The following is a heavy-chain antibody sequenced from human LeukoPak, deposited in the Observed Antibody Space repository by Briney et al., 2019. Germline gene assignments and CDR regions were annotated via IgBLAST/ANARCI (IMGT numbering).Heavy chain of an antibody. CDR3: AREAAAYQD. V-gene: IGHV1-2*06. J-gene: IGHJ4*02. D-gene: IGHD6-13*01. Sequence: GASVKVSCKASGYTFTGHYMHRVRQAPGQGLEWMGRINPNTGGANYAQKFQGRVTMTRDTSITTAYMELSRLTSDDTAVYYCAREAAAYQDWGQGTLVTVSS. CDR1: GYTFTGHY. CDR2: INPNTGGA.